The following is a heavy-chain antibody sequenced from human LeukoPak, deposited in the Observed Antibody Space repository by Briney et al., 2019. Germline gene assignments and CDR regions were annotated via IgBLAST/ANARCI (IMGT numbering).Heavy chain of an antibody. CDR1: GGSISTSTYY. J-gene: IGHJ4*02. CDR2: IYYTGRT. D-gene: IGHD3-22*01. Sequence: SETLSLTCTVSGGSISTSTYYWGWIRQPPGKGLEWIGTIYYTGRTYYIPSLKSRVTISVDTSKNQFSLKLSSVTAADTAVYYCARDHGDSSGYCFDYWGQGTLVTVSS. CDR3: ARDHGDSSGYCFDY. V-gene: IGHV4-39*07.